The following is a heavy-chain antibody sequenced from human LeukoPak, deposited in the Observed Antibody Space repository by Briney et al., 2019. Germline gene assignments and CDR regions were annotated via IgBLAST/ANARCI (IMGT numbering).Heavy chain of an antibody. CDR2: IYTSGST. Sequence: SETLSLTCTVSGGSISSYYWSWIRQPAGKGLEWIGRIYTSGSTNYNPSLKSRVTMSVDTSKNQFSLKLSSVTAADTAVYYCAGGGYCTNGVCYTGRGIDPWGQGTLVTVSS. CDR3: AGGGYCTNGVCYTGRGIDP. D-gene: IGHD2-8*01. CDR1: GGSISSYY. J-gene: IGHJ5*02. V-gene: IGHV4-4*07.